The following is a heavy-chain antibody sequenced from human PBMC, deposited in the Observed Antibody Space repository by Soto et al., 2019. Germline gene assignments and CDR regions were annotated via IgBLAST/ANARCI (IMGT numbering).Heavy chain of an antibody. V-gene: IGHV4-59*08. CDR3: ARAVGDPLYYLDY. CDR2: TDYSGNT. D-gene: IGHD6-19*01. Sequence: QVQLQESGPGLVRPSETLSLTCTVSSDSISSYYLIWIRQSPGKGLEWIGYTDYSGNTNYNPSLKSRGTISGDTSKNQFSLRLSSVTAADTAVYYCARAVGDPLYYLDYWGQGTLVTVSS. CDR1: SDSISSYY. J-gene: IGHJ4*02.